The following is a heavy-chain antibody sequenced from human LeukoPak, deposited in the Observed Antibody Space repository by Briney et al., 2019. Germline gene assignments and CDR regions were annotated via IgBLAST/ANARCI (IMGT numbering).Heavy chain of an antibody. D-gene: IGHD6-13*01. J-gene: IGHJ4*02. CDR2: INVNGGAM. V-gene: IGHV3-11*01. CDR3: ARVPRILAAGSYYFDY. CDR1: GFSFKDYY. Sequence: GGSLRLSCAASGFSFKDYYFSWIRQAPGKGLEWVSFINVNGGAMYYADFVKGRFTISRDNAKSSLYLEMNSLRVEDTAVYCARVPRILAAGSYYFDYWGQGSLVTVSS.